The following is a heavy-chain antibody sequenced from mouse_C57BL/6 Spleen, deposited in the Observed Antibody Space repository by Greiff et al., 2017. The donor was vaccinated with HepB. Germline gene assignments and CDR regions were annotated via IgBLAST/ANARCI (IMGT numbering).Heavy chain of an antibody. Sequence: EVNVVESGGGLVKPGGSLKLSCAASGFTFSSYAMSWVRQTPEKRLEWVATISDGGSYTYYPDNVKGRFTISRDNAKNNLYLQMSHLKSEDTAMYYCARDRGGLGSWFAYWGQGTLVTVSA. CDR1: GFTFSSYA. CDR3: ARDRGGLGSWFAY. J-gene: IGHJ3*01. D-gene: IGHD3-1*01. CDR2: ISDGGSYT. V-gene: IGHV5-4*01.